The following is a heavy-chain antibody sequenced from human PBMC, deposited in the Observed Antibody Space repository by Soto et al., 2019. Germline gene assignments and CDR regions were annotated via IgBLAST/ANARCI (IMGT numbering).Heavy chain of an antibody. CDR1: GGSVSSSSYS. CDR3: ASLNGYCMSTNCHGYYGMDV. D-gene: IGHD2-2*03. J-gene: IGHJ6*02. Sequence: PSETLSLTCTVSGGSVSSSSYSWGWIRQSPGQVLEWIVTIYSSENTYYNPSLLSRVTISLETSNNYFSLKLSSVTSADTSVYYXASLNGYCMSTNCHGYYGMDVWGQGTTVT. V-gene: IGHV4-39*02. CDR2: IYSSENT.